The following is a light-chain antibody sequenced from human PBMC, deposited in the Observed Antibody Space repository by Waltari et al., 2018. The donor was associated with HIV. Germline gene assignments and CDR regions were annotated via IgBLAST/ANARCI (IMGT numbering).Light chain of an antibody. Sequence: EIVLTQSPATLSLSPGERATLSCGASQSVRSLIAWSQQKPGQAPRLLIYDASNRATGIPARFSGSGSGTDFTLTISSLEPEDFAVYYCQQRSNWPLTFGGGTEVEIK. CDR3: QQRSNWPLT. CDR1: QSVRSL. J-gene: IGKJ4*01. V-gene: IGKV3-11*01. CDR2: DAS.